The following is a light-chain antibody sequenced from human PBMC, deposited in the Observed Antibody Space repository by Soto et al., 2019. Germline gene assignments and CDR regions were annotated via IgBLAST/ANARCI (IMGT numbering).Light chain of an antibody. CDR3: QQYNNWPRT. CDR1: QSVTSN. CDR2: GAS. J-gene: IGKJ1*01. Sequence: EVVLTQPPGTLSLSPGERATPSCTVSQSVTSNQLAWYQQKPGQAPRLLIYGASTRATGIPARFSGSGSGAEFTLTISSLQSEDFAVYYCQQYNNWPRTFSQGTKV. V-gene: IGKV3-15*01.